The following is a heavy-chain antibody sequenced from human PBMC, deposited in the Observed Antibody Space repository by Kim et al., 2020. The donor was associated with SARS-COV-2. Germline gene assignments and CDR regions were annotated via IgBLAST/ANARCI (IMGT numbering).Heavy chain of an antibody. D-gene: IGHD3-16*01. CDR2: GST. CDR3: AKERGRIIDS. Sequence: GSTFYADSRGGRFTSTRDNNKNSLNLQMKRLRTEDSALYYCAKERGRIIDSWGQGTLVTVSP. V-gene: IGHV3-43*01. J-gene: IGHJ4*02.